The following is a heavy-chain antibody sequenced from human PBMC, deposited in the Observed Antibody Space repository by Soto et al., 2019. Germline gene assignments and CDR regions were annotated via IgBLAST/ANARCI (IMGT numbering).Heavy chain of an antibody. D-gene: IGHD6-13*01. Sequence: EVQLVESGGGLVKPGGSLRLSCAASGFTFNSYSMNWVRQAPGKGLECVSSISHSSHYIYYADSMKGRFTISRDNAKNSLYLQMNSLRAEDTAVYYCAREEMYSSSWYPDYWGQGTLVTVSS. V-gene: IGHV3-21*01. CDR2: ISHSSHYI. CDR3: AREEMYSSSWYPDY. J-gene: IGHJ4*02. CDR1: GFTFNSYS.